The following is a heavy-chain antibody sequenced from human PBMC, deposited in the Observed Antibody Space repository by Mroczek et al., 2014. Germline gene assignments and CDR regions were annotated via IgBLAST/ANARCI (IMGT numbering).Heavy chain of an antibody. V-gene: IGHV4-59*01. CDR1: GGSISSYY. D-gene: IGHD3-10*01. CDR3: ARDLWQDRGGF. Sequence: QVQLVESGPGLVKPSETLSLTCTVSGGSISSYYWSWIRQPPGKGLEWIGYIYYSGSTNYNPSLKSRVTISVDTSKNQFSLKLSSVTAADTAVYYCARDLWQDRGGFWGQGTLVTVSS. CDR2: IYYSGST. J-gene: IGHJ4*02.